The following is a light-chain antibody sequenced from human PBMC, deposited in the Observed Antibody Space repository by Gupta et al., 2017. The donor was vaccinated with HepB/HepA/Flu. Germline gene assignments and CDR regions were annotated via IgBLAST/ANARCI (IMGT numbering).Light chain of an antibody. CDR1: NSNIGTYT. J-gene: IGLJ2*01. CDR3: ATWDDSLNGVV. V-gene: IGLV1-44*01. Sequence: QSVLTQPPSASETPGQRVTISCSGSNSNIGTYTVNWYQQLPGTAPKLLIYNKNQRPSGVPDRFSGSKSGTSASLAISGLQAEDEADYYCATWDDSLNGVVFGGGTKVTVL. CDR2: NKN.